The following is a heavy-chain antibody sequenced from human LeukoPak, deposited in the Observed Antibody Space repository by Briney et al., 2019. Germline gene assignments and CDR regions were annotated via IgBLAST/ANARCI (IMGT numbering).Heavy chain of an antibody. D-gene: IGHD3-3*01. J-gene: IGHJ4*02. CDR3: ARDRYSGFWSGYWDY. V-gene: IGHV1-2*02. CDR1: GYTFTGYY. CDR2: INPNSGGT. Sequence: ASVKVSCKASGYTFTGYYMHWVRQAPGQGLEWMGWINPNSGGTNYAQKFQGRVTMTRDTSISTAYMELSRLRSDDTAVYYCARDRYSGFWSGYWDYWGQGTLVTVSS.